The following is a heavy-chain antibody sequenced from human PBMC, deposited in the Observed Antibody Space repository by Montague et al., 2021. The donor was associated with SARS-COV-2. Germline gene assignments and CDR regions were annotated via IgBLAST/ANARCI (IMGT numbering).Heavy chain of an antibody. V-gene: IGHV3-66*01. CDR2: IYSGGST. CDR1: GFTVSSNN. Sequence: SLRLSCAASGFTVSSNNMSWVRQAPGKGLEWGSVIYSGGSTQYADSVKGRFTISRDKSNYTLYLQMNSLRAEDTAVYYCAARADYYYGMDVWGQGTSVTVSS. J-gene: IGHJ6*02. CDR3: AARADYYYGMDV.